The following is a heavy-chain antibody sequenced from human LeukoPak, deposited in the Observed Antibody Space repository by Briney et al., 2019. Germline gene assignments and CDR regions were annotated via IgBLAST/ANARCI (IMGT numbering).Heavy chain of an antibody. CDR1: GFTFSSYW. V-gene: IGHV3-74*01. Sequence: GGSLRLACAASGFTFSSYWMHWVRQAPGKGLVWVSRINSDGSSTSYADSVKGRFTISRDNAKHTLYLQMNSLRAEDTAVYYCARDIAVGTRWFDPWGQGTLVTVSS. CDR2: INSDGSST. D-gene: IGHD2-15*01. J-gene: IGHJ5*02. CDR3: ARDIAVGTRWFDP.